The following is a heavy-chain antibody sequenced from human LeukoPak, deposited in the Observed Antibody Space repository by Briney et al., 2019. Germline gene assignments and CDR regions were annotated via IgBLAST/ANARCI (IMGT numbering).Heavy chain of an antibody. CDR3: ARGRGYYVDYEPLDV. J-gene: IGHJ6*02. CDR2: VSSGSASI. V-gene: IGHV3-21*01. CDR1: GFTFDNYV. D-gene: IGHD4-17*01. Sequence: GGSLRLSCAASGFTFDNYVMNWVRQAPGKGLEWVSSVSSGSASIYYADSVKGRFTISRDDSKNTLYLQMNSLRAEDTAVYYCARGRGYYVDYEPLDVWGQGTTVTVSS.